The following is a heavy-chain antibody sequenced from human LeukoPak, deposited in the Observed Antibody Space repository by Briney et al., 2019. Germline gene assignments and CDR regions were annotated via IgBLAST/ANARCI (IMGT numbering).Heavy chain of an antibody. D-gene: IGHD3-10*01. CDR2: IYYSGST. V-gene: IGHV4-59*01. CDR3: ASTIRGYYYMDV. CDR1: GGSISSYY. J-gene: IGHJ6*03. Sequence: SETLSLTCTVSGGSISSYYWSWIRQPPGKGLEWIGYIYYSGSTNYNPSLKSRVTTSVDTSKNQFSLKLSSVTAADTAVYYCASTIRGYYYMDVWGKGTTVTVSS.